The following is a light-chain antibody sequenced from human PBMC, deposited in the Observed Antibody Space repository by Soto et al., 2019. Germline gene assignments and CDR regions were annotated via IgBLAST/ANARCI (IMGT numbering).Light chain of an antibody. V-gene: IGKV3-20*01. CDR2: GAS. CDR1: QGVSSSY. Sequence: EIVLTQSPGTLSLSPGERATLSCRASQGVSSSYLAWYQKKPGQAPRLLIYGASSRATGIPDRFSGSGSGTDFTLTISRLEPEDFAVYYCQQYGSSPTYTFGQGTKLEIK. CDR3: QQYGSSPTYT. J-gene: IGKJ2*01.